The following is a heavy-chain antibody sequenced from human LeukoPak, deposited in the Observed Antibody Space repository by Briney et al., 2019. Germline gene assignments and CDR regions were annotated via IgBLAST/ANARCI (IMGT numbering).Heavy chain of an antibody. V-gene: IGHV4-4*07. D-gene: IGHD2-2*01. Sequence: SETLSLTCTVSGGSISSYYWSWIRQPAGKGLEWIGRIHSSGTTHYNPSLRSRVTLSIDTSKNQFSLKLSSVTAADTAVYYCGRLNLPAVSGAFDYWGQGTLVTVSS. J-gene: IGHJ4*02. CDR3: GRLNLPAVSGAFDY. CDR1: GGSISSYY. CDR2: IHSSGTT.